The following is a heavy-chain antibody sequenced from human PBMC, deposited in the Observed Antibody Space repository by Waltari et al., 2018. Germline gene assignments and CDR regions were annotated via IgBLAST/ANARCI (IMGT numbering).Heavy chain of an antibody. CDR3: ARVSDYRSDVAVDV. J-gene: IGHJ6*02. Sequence: EVQLVESGGGVVKQGGSHGRSCAGAGFNFDGYSINLVRQAPGKGLELVSSISSGSSYIHYANSEKGRFTISRDNGQNSVFLQMNSLRAEDTATYFCARVSDYRSDVAVDVWGQGTTVTVSS. V-gene: IGHV3-21*01. CDR2: ISSGSSYI. D-gene: IGHD3-16*01. CDR1: GFNFDGYS.